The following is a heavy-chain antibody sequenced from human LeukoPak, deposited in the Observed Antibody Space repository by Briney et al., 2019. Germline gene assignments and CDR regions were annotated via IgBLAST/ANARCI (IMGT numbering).Heavy chain of an antibody. CDR2: ISSSSSTI. Sequence: GGSLRLSCAASGFTFSSYSMNWVRQAPGKGLEWASYISSSSSTIYYADSVKGRFTISRDNAKNSLYLQMNSLRAEDTAVYYCAKDDSRFPMVRGVIIGDFDYWGQGTLVTVSS. J-gene: IGHJ4*02. CDR3: AKDDSRFPMVRGVIIGDFDY. D-gene: IGHD3-10*01. V-gene: IGHV3-48*04. CDR1: GFTFSSYS.